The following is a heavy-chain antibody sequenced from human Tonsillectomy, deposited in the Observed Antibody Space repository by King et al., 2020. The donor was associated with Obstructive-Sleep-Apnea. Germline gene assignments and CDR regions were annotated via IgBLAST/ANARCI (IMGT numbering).Heavy chain of an antibody. V-gene: IGHV3-49*03. J-gene: IGHJ4*02. D-gene: IGHD3-22*01. Sequence: VQLVESGGGLVQPGRSLRLSCTASGFTFGDYAMSWFRQAPAKGLEWVGFIRRKVYGGTTEYAESVKGRFTISRDDSKSIAYLQMTSLKTEDTAVYYCTRDLGYYDTSGYLGFYWGQGTLVTVSS. CDR1: GFTFGDYA. CDR3: TRDLGYYDTSGYLGFY. CDR2: IRRKVYGGTT.